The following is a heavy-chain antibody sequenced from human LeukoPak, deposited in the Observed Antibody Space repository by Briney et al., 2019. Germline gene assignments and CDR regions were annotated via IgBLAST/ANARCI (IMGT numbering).Heavy chain of an antibody. D-gene: IGHD6-13*01. CDR2: INPNSGGA. Sequence: ASVKVSCKASGYTFTGYYMHWVRQAPGQGLEWMGWINPNSGGANYAQKFQGRVTMTRDTPISTAYMELSRLRSDDTAVYYCARDIARYSSSWYTHDYWGQGTLVTVSS. CDR3: ARDIARYSSSWYTHDY. V-gene: IGHV1-2*02. CDR1: GYTFTGYY. J-gene: IGHJ4*02.